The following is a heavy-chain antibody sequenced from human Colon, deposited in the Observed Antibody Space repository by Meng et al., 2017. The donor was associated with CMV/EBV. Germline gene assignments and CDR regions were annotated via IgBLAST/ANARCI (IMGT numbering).Heavy chain of an antibody. CDR2: IYYSGST. J-gene: IGHJ5*02. D-gene: IGHD5-12*01. V-gene: IGHV4-39*07. Sequence: SETLSLTCTVSGGSISSNTYYWGWIRQPPGKGLEWIGSIYYSGSTNYIPSLKSRITISQDTSKNQFSLKLSSVTAADTAVYYCARANTAGYSGRFDPWGQGTLVTVSS. CDR1: GGSISSNTYY. CDR3: ARANTAGYSGRFDP.